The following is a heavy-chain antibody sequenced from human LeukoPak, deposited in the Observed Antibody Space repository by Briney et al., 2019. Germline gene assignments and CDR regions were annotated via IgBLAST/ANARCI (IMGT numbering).Heavy chain of an antibody. D-gene: IGHD4-17*01. V-gene: IGHV3-30*18. CDR1: GFTFSSYG. Sequence: GGSLRLSCAASGFTFSSYGMHWVRQAPGTGLEWVAVISYDGSNKYYADSVKGRFTISRDNSKNTLYLQMNSLRAEDTAVYYCAKDSTTVTTSMGEAFDIWGQGTMVTVSS. CDR2: ISYDGSNK. CDR3: AKDSTTVTTSMGEAFDI. J-gene: IGHJ3*02.